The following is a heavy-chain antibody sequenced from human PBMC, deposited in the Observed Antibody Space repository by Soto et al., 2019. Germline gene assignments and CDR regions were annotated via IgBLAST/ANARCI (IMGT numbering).Heavy chain of an antibody. CDR2: IWYDGSNK. CDR1: GFTFSSYG. J-gene: IGHJ6*02. Sequence: GALRLSCAASGFTFSSYGMHWVRQAPGKGLEWVAVIWYDGSNKYYADSVKGRFTISRDNSKNTLYLQMNSLRAEDTAVYYCARDHRSQNPYYYGMDVWGQGTTVTVSS. CDR3: ARDHRSQNPYYYGMDV. V-gene: IGHV3-33*01.